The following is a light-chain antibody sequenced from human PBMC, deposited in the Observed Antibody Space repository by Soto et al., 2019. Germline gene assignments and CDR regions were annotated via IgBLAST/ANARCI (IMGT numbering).Light chain of an antibody. Sequence: QSALTQPASVSGSPGQSITISCTGTSSDFGAYNYVSWYQQYPGKAPKLMIYEVKNRPSGVSNRFSGSRSGSTASLTISALQAEDEAYYYCSSYTTNSTGGYVFGTGTKLTV. CDR3: SSYTTNSTGGYV. J-gene: IGLJ1*01. V-gene: IGLV2-14*01. CDR1: SSDFGAYNY. CDR2: EVK.